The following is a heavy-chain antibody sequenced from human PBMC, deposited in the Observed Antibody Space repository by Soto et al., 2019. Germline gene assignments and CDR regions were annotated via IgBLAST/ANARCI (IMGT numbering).Heavy chain of an antibody. CDR1: GIAFSNYA. J-gene: IGHJ4*02. CDR2: ISGSGYST. CDR3: AVNSSGYYYNY. V-gene: IGHV3-23*01. D-gene: IGHD3-22*01. Sequence: PGGSLRLSCAASGIAFSNYAMSWVRQAPGKGLEWVSSISGSGYSTDYADSVKGRFTISRDNSKNTVYLQMNSLRDEDTAVYYCAVNSSGYYYNYWGQGTLVTVSS.